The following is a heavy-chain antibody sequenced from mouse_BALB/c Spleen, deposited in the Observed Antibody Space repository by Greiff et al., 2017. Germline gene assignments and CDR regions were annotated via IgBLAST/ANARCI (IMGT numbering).Heavy chain of an antibody. CDR3: ARDLYAMDY. CDR1: GYNFTSYW. V-gene: IGHV1-69*02. J-gene: IGHJ4*01. Sequence: QVQLQQPGAELVKPGTSVKLSCKASGYNFTSYWINWVKQRPGQGLDWIGYINPYNDYTSYNQKFKGKATLTVDKSSSTAYMELSSLTSEDSAVYYCARDLYAMDYWGQGTSVTVSS. CDR2: INPYNDYT.